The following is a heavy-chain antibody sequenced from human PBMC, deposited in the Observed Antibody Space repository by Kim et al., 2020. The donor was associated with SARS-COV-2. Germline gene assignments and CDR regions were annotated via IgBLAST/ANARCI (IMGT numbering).Heavy chain of an antibody. V-gene: IGHV6-1*01. D-gene: IGHD6-19*01. CDR1: GDSLSGNSVA. J-gene: IGHJ4*02. Sequence: SQTLSLTCAISGDSLSGNSVAWNWIRQSPSRGSEWLGRTYYRSKWYNDYAVSVKGRIAINPDTSKNQFTLQLNSVTPEDTAVYYCARDQNSRGVFDYWGQGTLVTASS. CDR2: TYYRSKWYN. CDR3: ARDQNSRGVFDY.